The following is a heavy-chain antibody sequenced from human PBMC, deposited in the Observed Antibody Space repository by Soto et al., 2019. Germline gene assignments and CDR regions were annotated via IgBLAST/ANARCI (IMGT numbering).Heavy chain of an antibody. CDR1: GFSFSSYA. CDR2: ISARGGST. CDR3: ATGSIEYSASVDN. Sequence: VQLLESGGGLVQPGGSLRLSCAASGFSFSSYAMVWVRQAPGKGLEWVSVISARGGSTYFADSVKGRFTISRDNSKNVFSLEMNSLRAEDTAIYFCATGSIEYSASVDNWGQGTLVLVSS. J-gene: IGHJ4*02. V-gene: IGHV3-23*01. D-gene: IGHD5-12*01.